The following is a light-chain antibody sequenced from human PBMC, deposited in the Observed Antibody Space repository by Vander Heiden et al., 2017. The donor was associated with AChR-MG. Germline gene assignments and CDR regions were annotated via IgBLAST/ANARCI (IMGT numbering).Light chain of an antibody. J-gene: IGKJ4*01. Sequence: EIVLTQSPATLSLSPGERATLSCRATEDVYGALGWYQHKPGQAPRLLIYATSTRATGIPGRFSGSGSGTDFTLTISNLEPEDFAVYYCQQRFKWHTFGGGTKLE. V-gene: IGKV3D-11*01. CDR2: ATS. CDR3: QQRFKWHT. CDR1: EDVYGA.